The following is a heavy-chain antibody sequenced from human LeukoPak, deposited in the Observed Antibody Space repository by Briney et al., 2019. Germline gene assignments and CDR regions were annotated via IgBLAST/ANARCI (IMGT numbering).Heavy chain of an antibody. CDR1: GFTFSNKA. CDR2: TTQSGESS. D-gene: IGHD2-21*02. CDR3: ARESGGDWGYFGD. V-gene: IGHV3-23*01. Sequence: AGGSLRLSCVASGFTFSNKAMSWVRQAPGMGLEWVTSTTQSGESSGYADSVKGRFTISRDNSKNTLFLQMDSLRVEDTAIYYCARESGGDWGYFGDWGQGTLVTVSS. J-gene: IGHJ4*02.